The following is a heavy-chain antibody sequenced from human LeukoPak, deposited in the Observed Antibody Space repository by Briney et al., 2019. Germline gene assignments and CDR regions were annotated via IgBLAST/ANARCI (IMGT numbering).Heavy chain of an antibody. CDR1: GFTFSSYS. CDR2: ISSSSSYI. J-gene: IGHJ4*02. Sequence: GGSLRLSCAASGFTFSSYSINWVRQAPGKGLEWVSSISSSSSYIYYADSVKGRFTISRDNAKNSLYLQMNSLRAEDTAVYYCARGKRSYDILTGYYDFDYWGQGTLVTVSS. D-gene: IGHD3-9*01. CDR3: ARGKRSYDILTGYYDFDY. V-gene: IGHV3-21*01.